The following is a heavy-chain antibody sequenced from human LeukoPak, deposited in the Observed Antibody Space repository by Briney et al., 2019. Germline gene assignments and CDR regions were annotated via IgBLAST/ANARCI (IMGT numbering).Heavy chain of an antibody. CDR1: GYTFTGYY. CDR3: ARVDSSGWYYFDY. D-gene: IGHD6-19*01. Sequence: ASVKVCCKASGYTFTGYYMHWVRQAPGQGLEWMGWINPNSGGTNYAQKFQGRVTMTRDTSISTAYMELSRLRSDDTAVYYCARVDSSGWYYFDYWGQGTLVTVSS. CDR2: INPNSGGT. V-gene: IGHV1-2*02. J-gene: IGHJ4*02.